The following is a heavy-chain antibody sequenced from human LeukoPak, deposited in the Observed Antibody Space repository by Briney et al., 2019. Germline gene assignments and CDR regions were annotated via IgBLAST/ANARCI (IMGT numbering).Heavy chain of an antibody. V-gene: IGHV3-53*04. CDR3: ARGVLGYSYGFDY. Sequence: GGSLRLTCAASGFTVSSNYMSWVRQAPGKGLEWVSVIFSGGTTYYADSVKGRFTISRHNSENTLYLQMNSLRGEDTAVYYCARGVLGYSYGFDYWGQGTLVTVSS. D-gene: IGHD5-18*01. CDR2: IFSGGTT. J-gene: IGHJ4*02. CDR1: GFTVSSNY.